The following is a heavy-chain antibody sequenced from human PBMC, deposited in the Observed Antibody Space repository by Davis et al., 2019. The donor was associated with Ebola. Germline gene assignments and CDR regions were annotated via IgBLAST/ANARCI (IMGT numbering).Heavy chain of an antibody. D-gene: IGHD3-10*01. V-gene: IGHV7-4-1*02. CDR2: INTNTGNP. J-gene: IGHJ4*02. CDR1: GYSFTTYG. CDR3: ARDRGNFDY. Sequence: AASVKVSCKASGYSFTTYGMHWVRQAPGQGLEWMGWINTNTGNPTYAQGFTGRFVFSLDTSVSTTYLQISSLKAEDTAIYYCARDRGNFDYWGQGTLVTVSS.